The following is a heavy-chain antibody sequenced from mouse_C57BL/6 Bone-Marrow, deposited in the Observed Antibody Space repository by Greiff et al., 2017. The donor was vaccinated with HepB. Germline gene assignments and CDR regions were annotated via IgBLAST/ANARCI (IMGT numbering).Heavy chain of an antibody. CDR1: GYTFTDYY. CDR2: IFPGSGST. J-gene: IGHJ3*01. Sequence: VQLQQSGPELVKPGASVKISCKASGYTFTDYYINWVKQRPGQGLEWIGWIFPGSGSTYYNEKFKGKATLTVDKSSSTAYMLLSSLTSEDSAVYFCAKEGTTVEAWFAYWGQGTLVTVSA. CDR3: AKEGTTVEAWFAY. D-gene: IGHD1-1*01. V-gene: IGHV1-75*01.